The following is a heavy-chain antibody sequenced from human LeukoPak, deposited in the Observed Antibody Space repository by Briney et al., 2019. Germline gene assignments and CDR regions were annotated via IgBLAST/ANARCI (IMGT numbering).Heavy chain of an antibody. CDR1: GFSVTNAY. D-gene: IGHD3-16*01. CDR3: TTDNGYTPFPIFAY. V-gene: IGHV3-15*01. Sequence: GGSLRPSCAASGFSVTNAYMSWAREPPGKGLDWGGRSKRKPDGGTTDFAAPVKGRFTISRDDSKNTLYLQMNSLKTEDTAVYYCTTDNGYTPFPIFAYWGQGILVTVSS. CDR2: SKRKPDGGTT. J-gene: IGHJ4*02.